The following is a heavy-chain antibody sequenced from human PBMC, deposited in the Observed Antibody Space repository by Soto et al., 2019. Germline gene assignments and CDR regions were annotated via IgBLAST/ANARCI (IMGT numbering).Heavy chain of an antibody. CDR3: ARGTTLAIFDYGMDV. D-gene: IGHD3-3*01. CDR1: GFTFSSYA. V-gene: IGHV3-30-3*01. CDR2: ISNDGTNK. Sequence: QVQLEESGGGVVQPGRSLRLSCVGTGFTFSSYAMHWFRQAPGKGLEWVAVISNDGTNKYYADSVEGRITISRDNSNTTLYLQMHSLRSEDTAVYYCARGTTLAIFDYGMDVWGQGATVTVSS. J-gene: IGHJ6*02.